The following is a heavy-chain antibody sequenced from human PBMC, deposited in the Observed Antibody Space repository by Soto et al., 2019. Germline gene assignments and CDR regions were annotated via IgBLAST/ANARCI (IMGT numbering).Heavy chain of an antibody. CDR2: IWHDGNEK. Sequence: GGSLRLSCAASGFTFNNYGMHWVRQAPGNGLEWVAIIWHDGNEKHYADSVKGRFTISRDNAKNSLYLQMNSLRAEDTAVYYCARFYYDSSGYLPSPYYYYYGMDVWGQGTTVTVSS. CDR3: ARFYYDSSGYLPSPYYYYYGMDV. D-gene: IGHD3-22*01. J-gene: IGHJ6*02. V-gene: IGHV3-33*03. CDR1: GFTFNNYG.